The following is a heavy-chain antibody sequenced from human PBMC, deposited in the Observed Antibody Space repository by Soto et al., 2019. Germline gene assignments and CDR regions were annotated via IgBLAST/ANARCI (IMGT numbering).Heavy chain of an antibody. CDR3: ARVGCSGGGCYSIDYYYYAMDV. CDR1: GGSVSSGGYC. Sequence: QVQLQESGPGLVKPSETLSLTCTVSGGSVSSGGYCWSWIRQSPGKGLEWIGYIYHSGSTNYNPSTKSRVTISLAMSKNQLSLKMTSVTAADTAVYYCARVGCSGGGCYSIDYYYYAMDVWGQGTTVTVSS. J-gene: IGHJ6*02. D-gene: IGHD2-15*01. CDR2: IYHSGST. V-gene: IGHV4-61*08.